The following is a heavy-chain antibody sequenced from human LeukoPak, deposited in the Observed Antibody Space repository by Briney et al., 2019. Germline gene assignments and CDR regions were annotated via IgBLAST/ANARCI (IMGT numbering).Heavy chain of an antibody. CDR1: GGSISSYY. CDR3: ASSMVPYYYYYMDV. V-gene: IGHV4-59*08. J-gene: IGHJ6*03. CDR2: IYYSGST. Sequence: KTSETLSLTCTVSGGSISSYYWSWIRQPPGKGLEWIGYIYYSGSTNYNPSLKSRVTISVDTSKNQFSLKLSSVTAADTAVYYCASSMVPYYYYYMDVWGKGTTVTVSS. D-gene: IGHD2-8*01.